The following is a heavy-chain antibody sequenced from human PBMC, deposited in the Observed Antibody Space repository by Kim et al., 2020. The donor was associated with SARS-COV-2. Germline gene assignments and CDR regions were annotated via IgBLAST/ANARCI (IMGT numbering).Heavy chain of an antibody. J-gene: IGHJ5*02. Sequence: TPSLESRVTISVDTSKNQFSLKLSSVTAADTAVYYCARGGTAMVTFWFDPWGQGTLVTVSS. CDR3: ARGGTAMVTFWFDP. V-gene: IGHV4-39*07. D-gene: IGHD5-18*01.